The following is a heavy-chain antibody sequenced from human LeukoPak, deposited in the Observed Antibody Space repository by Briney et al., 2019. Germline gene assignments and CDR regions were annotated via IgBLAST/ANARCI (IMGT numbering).Heavy chain of an antibody. CDR1: GGSITSTNY. J-gene: IGHJ4*02. Sequence: PSGTLSLTCGVSGGSITSTNYWTWVRQPPGKGLEWIGEINHSGSTNYNPSLKSRVTISVDTSKNQFSLKLSSVTAADTAVYYCARGLPKYYYDRSRGSERLDYWGQGTLVTVSS. V-gene: IGHV4-4*02. CDR3: ARGLPKYYYDRSRGSERLDY. CDR2: INHSGST. D-gene: IGHD3-22*01.